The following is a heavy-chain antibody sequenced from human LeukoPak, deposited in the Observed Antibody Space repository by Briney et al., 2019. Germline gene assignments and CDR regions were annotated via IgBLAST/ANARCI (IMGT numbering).Heavy chain of an antibody. J-gene: IGHJ4*02. Sequence: GGSLRLSCAASGSTFSSYAMSWVRQAPGKGLEWVSAISGSGGSTYYVDSVKGRFTISRDNSKNTLYLQMNSLRAEDTAVYYCAKAYYGSGILDYWGQGTLVTVSS. CDR1: GSTFSSYA. CDR3: AKAYYGSGILDY. V-gene: IGHV3-23*01. CDR2: ISGSGGST. D-gene: IGHD3-10*01.